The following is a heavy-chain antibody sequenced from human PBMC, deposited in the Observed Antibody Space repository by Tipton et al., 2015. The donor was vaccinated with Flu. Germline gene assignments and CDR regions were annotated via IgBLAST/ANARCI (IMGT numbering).Heavy chain of an antibody. J-gene: IGHJ4*02. D-gene: IGHD3-10*01. V-gene: IGHV1-2*02. CDR2: INPHSGDT. Sequence: QVQLVQSGAEVKQPGASVKVSCKTSGYTFTAYFIHWMRQAPGQGLEWMGWINPHSGDTNAAQKFQGRVTMTRDTSISTAYMELRRLRSDDTAAYYCARDFYSSGSFDYVGQGTLVTVSS. CDR3: ARDFYSSGSFDY. CDR1: GYTFTAYF.